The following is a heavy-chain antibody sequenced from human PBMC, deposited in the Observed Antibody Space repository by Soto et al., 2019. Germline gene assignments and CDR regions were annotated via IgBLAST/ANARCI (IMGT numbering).Heavy chain of an antibody. J-gene: IGHJ2*01. CDR2: ISASGGNI. V-gene: IGHV3-23*01. D-gene: IGHD3-16*01. Sequence: AGGSLRLSCVASGFIFSDYAMTWVRQAPGKGLEWVATISASGGNIEYTDSLKGRFTISRDNSKNTLYLQLNGLTADDTAVHYCAKVAGGLGYFDLWGRGTLVTVS. CDR1: GFIFSDYA. CDR3: AKVAGGLGYFDL.